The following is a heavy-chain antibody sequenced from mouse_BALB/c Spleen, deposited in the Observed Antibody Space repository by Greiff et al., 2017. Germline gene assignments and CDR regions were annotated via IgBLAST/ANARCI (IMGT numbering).Heavy chain of an antibody. CDR2: IWAGGST. V-gene: IGHV2-9*02. J-gene: IGHJ3*01. D-gene: IGHD1-2*01. Sequence: VQLQQSGPGLVAPSQSLSITCTVSGFSLTSYGVHWVRQPPGKGLEWLGVIWAGGSTNYNSALMSRLSISKDNSKSQVFLKMNSLQTDDTAMYYCARDDYYGYLAWFAYWGQGTLVTVSA. CDR1: GFSLTSYG. CDR3: ARDDYYGYLAWFAY.